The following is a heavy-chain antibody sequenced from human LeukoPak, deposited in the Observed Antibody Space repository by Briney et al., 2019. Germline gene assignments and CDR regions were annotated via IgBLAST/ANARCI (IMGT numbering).Heavy chain of an antibody. CDR2: INPSGGST. J-gene: IGHJ3*02. CDR3: ARDLNDDAFDI. CDR1: GYTFTGYY. Sequence: ASVKVSCKASGYTFTGYYMHWVRQAPGQGLEWMGIINPSGGSTSYAQKFQGRVTITADESTSTAYMELSSLRSEDTAVYYCARDLNDDAFDIWDQGTMVTVSS. V-gene: IGHV1-46*01.